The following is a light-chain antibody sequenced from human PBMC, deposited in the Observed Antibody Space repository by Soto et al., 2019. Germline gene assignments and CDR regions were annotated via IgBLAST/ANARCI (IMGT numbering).Light chain of an antibody. CDR3: QQYHRYSWT. J-gene: IGKJ1*01. CDR2: DAS. V-gene: IGKV1-5*01. CDR1: QSISSS. Sequence: DIQMTQSPSTLSASVGDRVSIACRACQSISSSLAWYQQKPGKAPKLLIYDASSLESGVPSRFSGSGSGTEFTLSINSLQPQDFATYYCQQYHRYSWTFGQGTKVEIK.